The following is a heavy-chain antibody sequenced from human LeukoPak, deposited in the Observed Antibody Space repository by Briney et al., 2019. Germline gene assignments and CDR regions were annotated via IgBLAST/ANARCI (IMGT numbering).Heavy chain of an antibody. CDR1: GFTFSSYS. J-gene: IGHJ4*02. D-gene: IGHD4-4*01. Sequence: GGSLRLSCAASGFTFSSYSMHWVRQAPGKGLEWVSAIGSSGGSTYYADSVKGRFTISRDNSKNTLYLHMNSLRAEDTALYFCARLGGSSNSDYWGQGTLVTVSS. CDR2: IGSSGGST. CDR3: ARLGGSSNSDY. V-gene: IGHV3-23*01.